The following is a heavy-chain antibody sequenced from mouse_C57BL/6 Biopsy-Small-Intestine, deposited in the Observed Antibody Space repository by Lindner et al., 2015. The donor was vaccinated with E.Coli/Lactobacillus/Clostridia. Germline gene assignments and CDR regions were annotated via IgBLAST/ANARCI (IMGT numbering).Heavy chain of an antibody. CDR1: GYTFTNFD. Sequence: SVKVSCKASGYTFTNFDITWVRQATGQGLEWMGWMNPNSGNTGYAQRFQGSVTFTRNTSISTAYMELSSLRSEDTAVYYCARALLGYRTSWYDYFDPWGQGTLVIVSS. CDR3: ARALLGYRTSWYDYFDP. D-gene: IGHD2-13*01. V-gene: IGHV1-84*02. CDR2: MNPNSGNT. J-gene: IGHJ4*01.